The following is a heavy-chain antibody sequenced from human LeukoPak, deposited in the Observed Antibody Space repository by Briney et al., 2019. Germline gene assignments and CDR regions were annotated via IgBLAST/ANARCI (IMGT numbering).Heavy chain of an antibody. Sequence: SETLSLTCTVSGVSISIYYWSWIRKPPRKGLEWVGYIYNSESTYYNPSLKSRVTISLDTSKNPFSLRQNSVTAADTAVYYCARVKGSNWFDPGGRVTLVTVSS. D-gene: IGHD6-6*01. CDR2: IYNSEST. CDR1: GVSISIYY. CDR3: ARVKGSNWFDP. V-gene: IGHV4-59*13. J-gene: IGHJ5*02.